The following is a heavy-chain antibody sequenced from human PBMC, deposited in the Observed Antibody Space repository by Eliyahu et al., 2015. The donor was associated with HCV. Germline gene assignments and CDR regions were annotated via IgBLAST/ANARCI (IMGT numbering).Heavy chain of an antibody. D-gene: IGHD1-26*01. Sequence: QVQLVXSGAEVKKPGSSVKVSCXASGGXFSSXAISWVRQAPGQGLEWMGGIIPIXGTANYAQKFQGRVTITADESTSTAYMELSSLRSEDTAVYYCARERELYSGSYYGYFDYWGQGTPGHRLL. CDR3: ARERELYSGSYYGYFDY. CDR2: IIPIXGTA. CDR1: GGXFSSXA. J-gene: IGHJ4*01. V-gene: IGHV1-69*01.